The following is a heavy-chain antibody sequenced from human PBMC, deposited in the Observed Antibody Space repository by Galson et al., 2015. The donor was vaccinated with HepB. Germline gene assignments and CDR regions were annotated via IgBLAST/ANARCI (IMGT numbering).Heavy chain of an antibody. Sequence: SLRLSCAASGFTFSNYGMHWVRQAPGKGLEWVAVISYDGSTKYYADSVRGRFSISRDNSKNTLYMQMYSLRAEDTAVYYCARDGLEKNHDGSGTYYPYGYGMDVWGQGTTATVSS. J-gene: IGHJ6*02. CDR3: ARDGLEKNHDGSGTYYPYGYGMDV. V-gene: IGHV3-30*03. CDR1: GFTFSNYG. D-gene: IGHD3-10*01. CDR2: ISYDGSTK.